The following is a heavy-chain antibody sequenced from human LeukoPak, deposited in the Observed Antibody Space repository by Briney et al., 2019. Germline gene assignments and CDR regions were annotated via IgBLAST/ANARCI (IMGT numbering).Heavy chain of an antibody. CDR2: IHYSGST. Sequence: PSETLSLTCTVSGGSVSSSSYYWGWIRQPPGKGLEWIGSIHYSGSTYYDPSLKSRVTISVDTSKNQFSLKLSSVTAAGTAMYYCARSYYDFWSGYSAFDIWGQGTMVTVSS. D-gene: IGHD3-3*01. CDR1: GGSVSSSSYY. V-gene: IGHV4-39*01. J-gene: IGHJ3*02. CDR3: ARSYYDFWSGYSAFDI.